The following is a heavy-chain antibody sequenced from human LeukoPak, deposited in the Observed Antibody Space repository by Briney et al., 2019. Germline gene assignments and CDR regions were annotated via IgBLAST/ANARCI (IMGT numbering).Heavy chain of an antibody. CDR3: AKDLDSTDLYDNAD. D-gene: IGHD6-19*01. CDR1: GFTFSRYA. Sequence: GGSLRLSCVASGFTFSRYAMNWVRQTPGKGLEWVSLIGTNEQRTHYADSVKVRFTISRDNSKNTLFLQMNSLRAEDTAVYYCAKDLDSTDLYDNADWGQGTLVTVSS. CDR2: IGTNEQRT. V-gene: IGHV3-23*01. J-gene: IGHJ1*01.